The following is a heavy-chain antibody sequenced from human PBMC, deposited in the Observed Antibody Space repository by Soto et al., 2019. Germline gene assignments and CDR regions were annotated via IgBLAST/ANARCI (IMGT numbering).Heavy chain of an antibody. V-gene: IGHV3-74*01. J-gene: IGHJ3*01. Sequence: GGALRLSCASSGFTFSSYWMHWVRQAPGKGLVWGSRINSDGSSTSYADSVKGRFTISRDNAKNTLYLQMNSLRAEDTAVYYCARGDRGAYDLWGEGTMVTVTS. D-gene: IGHD2-21*02. CDR2: INSDGSST. CDR1: GFTFSSYW. CDR3: ARGDRGAYDL.